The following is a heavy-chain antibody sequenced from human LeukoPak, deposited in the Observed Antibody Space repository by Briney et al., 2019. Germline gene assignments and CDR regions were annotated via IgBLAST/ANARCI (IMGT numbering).Heavy chain of an antibody. Sequence: GGSLRLSCAASGFTFSDYYMSWIRQAPGKGLEWVSYISSSGSTIYYADSVKGRFTISRDNAKNSLYLQMNSLRAEDTAVYYCARGVCSSTSCYGPNYYYMDVWGKGTTVTISS. V-gene: IGHV3-11*01. J-gene: IGHJ6*03. CDR2: ISSSGSTI. CDR3: ARGVCSSTSCYGPNYYYMDV. CDR1: GFTFSDYY. D-gene: IGHD2-2*01.